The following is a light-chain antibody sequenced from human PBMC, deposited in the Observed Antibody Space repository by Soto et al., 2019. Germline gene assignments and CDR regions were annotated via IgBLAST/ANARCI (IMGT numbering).Light chain of an antibody. J-gene: IGKJ1*01. Sequence: DIQRTQSPSSLSASIGDRVTITCRASQYINNHLNWYRQKPGKAPELLIYAASSLQSGVPSRFSGSGSGTDFTLTITSLQPEDFATYSCQQTNIFPWTFGQGTKVDIK. CDR2: AAS. CDR1: QYINNH. CDR3: QQTNIFPWT. V-gene: IGKV1-39*01.